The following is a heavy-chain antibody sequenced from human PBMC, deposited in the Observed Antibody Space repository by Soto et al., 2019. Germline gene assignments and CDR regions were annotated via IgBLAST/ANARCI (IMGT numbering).Heavy chain of an antibody. CDR3: AKDIVGATSLYYFDY. V-gene: IGHV3-30*18. Sequence: QVQLVESGGGVVQPGRSLRLSCAASGFTFSSYGMHWVRQAPGKGLEWVAVISYDGSNKYYADSVKGRFTISRDNSKNTLYLQMNSLRDEETAVYYCAKDIVGATSLYYFDYWGQGTLVPVSS. CDR1: GFTFSSYG. CDR2: ISYDGSNK. J-gene: IGHJ4*02. D-gene: IGHD1-26*01.